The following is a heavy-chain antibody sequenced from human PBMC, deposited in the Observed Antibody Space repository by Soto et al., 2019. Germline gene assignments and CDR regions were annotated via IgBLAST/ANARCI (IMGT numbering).Heavy chain of an antibody. D-gene: IGHD4-17*01. CDR3: ARVGDDYGDYGEGGYYYYYMDV. CDR1: GFTVSSNY. Sequence: HLGGSLRLSCAASGFTVSSNYMSWVRQAPGKGLEWVSVIYSGGSTYYADSVKGRFTISRDNSKNTLYLQMNSLRAEDTAVYYCARVGDDYGDYGEGGYYYYYMDVWGKGTTVTVSS. J-gene: IGHJ6*03. V-gene: IGHV3-66*01. CDR2: IYSGGST.